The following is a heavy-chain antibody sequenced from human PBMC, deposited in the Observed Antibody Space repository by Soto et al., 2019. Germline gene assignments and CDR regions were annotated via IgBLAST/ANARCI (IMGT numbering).Heavy chain of an antibody. CDR2: IYYTGST. D-gene: IGHD3-22*01. V-gene: IGHV4-30-4*01. J-gene: IGHJ4*02. CDR3: ARGGGNYYDSSGFPILVTSTFDN. CDR1: GGSITSGDYY. Sequence: QVQLQESGPGLVKPSQTLSLTCTVSGGSITSGDYYWSWIRQPPGKGLEWIAYIYYTGSTYYNPSLRSRDSISVDTSKNQFSLKRSAVTAADTAMYFCARGGGNYYDSSGFPILVTSTFDNWGQGTLVTVSS.